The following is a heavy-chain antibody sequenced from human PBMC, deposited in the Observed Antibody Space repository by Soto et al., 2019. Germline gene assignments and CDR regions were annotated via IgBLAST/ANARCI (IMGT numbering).Heavy chain of an antibody. CDR3: AKDAIVVVPPAKRSYGMDV. CDR1: VITFISLD. Sequence: PGWALRLSCAYSVITFISLDMHWVRQAPGKGLEWVALISHDGRDKYYADSVKGRFTVSRDNSKKTMSLQMNSLRGEDTAIYYCAKDAIVVVPPAKRSYGMDVWGQGTTVTVSS. J-gene: IGHJ6*02. CDR2: ISHDGRDK. D-gene: IGHD2-2*01. V-gene: IGHV3-30*18.